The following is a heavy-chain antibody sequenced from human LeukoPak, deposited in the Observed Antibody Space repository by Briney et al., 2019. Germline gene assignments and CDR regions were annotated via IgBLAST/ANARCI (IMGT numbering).Heavy chain of an antibody. J-gene: IGHJ4*02. CDR1: GFTFSSYA. V-gene: IGHV3-23*01. D-gene: IGHD5-18*01. CDR3: ARWGNGYISS. CDR2: ISGSGGST. Sequence: GGSLRLSCAASGFTFSSYAMSWVRQTPVKGLEWVSVISGSGGSTYYADSVKGRFTISRVNSKNTLYLQMNSLRAEDTAVYYCARWGNGYISSWGQGTLVTVSS.